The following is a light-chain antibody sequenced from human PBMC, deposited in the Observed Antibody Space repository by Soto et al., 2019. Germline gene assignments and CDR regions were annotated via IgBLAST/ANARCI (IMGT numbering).Light chain of an antibody. CDR1: QSVSSSY. CDR3: QQYGSSPPLT. CDR2: GAS. J-gene: IGKJ4*01. V-gene: IGKV3-20*01. Sequence: DIVLTQSPGTLSLSPGERATVSCRASQSVSSSYLAWYQQKPGQAPRLLIYGASSRATGIPDRFSGSGSGTDFTLTISRLEPEDFAVYYCQQYGSSPPLTFGGGTKVDIK.